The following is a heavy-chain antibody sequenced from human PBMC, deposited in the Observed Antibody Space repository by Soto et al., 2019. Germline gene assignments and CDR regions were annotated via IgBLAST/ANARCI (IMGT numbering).Heavy chain of an antibody. Sequence: SETLSLTCTVSGGSISSSSYYWGWIRQPPGKGLEWIGSIYYSGSTYYNPSLKSRVTISVDTSKNQFSLKLSSVTAADTAVYYCAGAYSSGWYGKWVNWFDPWGQGTLVTVSS. CDR2: IYYSGST. J-gene: IGHJ5*02. CDR1: GGSISSSSYY. D-gene: IGHD6-19*01. V-gene: IGHV4-39*07. CDR3: AGAYSSGWYGKWVNWFDP.